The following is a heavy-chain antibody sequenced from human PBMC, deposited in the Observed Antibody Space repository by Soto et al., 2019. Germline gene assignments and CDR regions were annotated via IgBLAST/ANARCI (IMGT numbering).Heavy chain of an antibody. CDR3: VRGRRFLEWVPSGGMDV. Sequence: GGSLRLSCAASGFTFSSYLLHWVRQAPGKGLEWVAIISYDARKKYYADSVKGRFTISRDNSKNTLSLQMNSLRVEDTAIYYCVRGRRFLEWVPSGGMDVWGQGTTVTVSS. V-gene: IGHV3-30*03. D-gene: IGHD3-3*01. CDR1: GFTFSSYL. J-gene: IGHJ6*02. CDR2: ISYDARKK.